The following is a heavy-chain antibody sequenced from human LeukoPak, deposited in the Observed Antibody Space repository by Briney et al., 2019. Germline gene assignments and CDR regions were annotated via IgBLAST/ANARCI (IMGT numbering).Heavy chain of an antibody. CDR1: GGSISSYY. J-gene: IGHJ4*02. V-gene: IGHV4-59*01. CDR2: IYDSGST. Sequence: PSETLSLTCTVSGGSISSYYWSWIRQPPGKGLEWIGYIYDSGSTNYNPSLKSRVTISVDTSKNQFSLKLSSVTAADTAVYYCARGPLLRYFDWSYYFDYWGQGTLVTVSS. D-gene: IGHD3-9*01. CDR3: ARGPLLRYFDWSYYFDY.